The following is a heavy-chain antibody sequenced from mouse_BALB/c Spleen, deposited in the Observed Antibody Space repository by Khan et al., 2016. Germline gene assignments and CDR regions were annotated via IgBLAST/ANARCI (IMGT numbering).Heavy chain of an antibody. D-gene: IGHD2-14*01. CDR2: ISYSGST. Sequence: QLEESGPGLVKPSQSLSLTCTVTGYSITSDYAWNWIRQFPGNKLEWMGYISYSGSTNYNPSLKSRISITRDTSKNQFFLQLNSVTTEDTATYYCARRYYRYDDALDYWGQGTSVTVSS. J-gene: IGHJ4*01. CDR3: ARRYYRYDDALDY. V-gene: IGHV3-2*02. CDR1: GYSITSDYA.